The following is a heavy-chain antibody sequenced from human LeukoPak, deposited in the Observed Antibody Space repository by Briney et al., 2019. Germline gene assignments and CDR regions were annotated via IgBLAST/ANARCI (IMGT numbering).Heavy chain of an antibody. CDR2: IYTSGNT. V-gene: IGHV4-61*09. CDR3: ARRGPSIAARRGYYYYYMDV. CDR1: GGSISSGSYC. Sequence: SQTLSLTCTVSGGSISSGSYCWSWIRQPAGKGLEWIGHIYTSGNTNYNPSLKSRVTISVDTSKNQFSLKLSSVTAADTAVYYCARRGPSIAARRGYYYYYMDVWGKGTTVTVSS. J-gene: IGHJ6*03. D-gene: IGHD6-6*01.